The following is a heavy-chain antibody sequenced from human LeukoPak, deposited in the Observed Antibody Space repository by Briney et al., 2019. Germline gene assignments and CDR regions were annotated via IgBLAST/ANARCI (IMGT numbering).Heavy chain of an antibody. V-gene: IGHV4-39*01. CDR3: ARQRAGGTWALEH. J-gene: IGHJ4*02. CDR1: RGSINSRSDYW. D-gene: IGHD1-26*01. Sequence: PSETLSLTCTVSRGSINSRSDYWWAWIRQPPGKGREWIGSVYYDGSTYYKPSLKSRLTISVDMSKDQFSLNLTSVTAADTAVYFCARQRAGGTWALEHWGQGTLLTVSS. CDR2: VYYDGST.